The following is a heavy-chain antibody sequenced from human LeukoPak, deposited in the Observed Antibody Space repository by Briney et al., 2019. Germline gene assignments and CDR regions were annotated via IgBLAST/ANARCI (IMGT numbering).Heavy chain of an antibody. CDR2: ASFSETT. J-gene: IGHJ4*02. CDR3: ASRRSSGVCDY. Sequence: SETLSLTCTISGGSITNYYWTWIRQPPGKGLEWIGYASFSETTDYNPSLKNRVTISVDTSKHQFFLKLNSLTAADTAVYYCASRRSSGVCDYWGQGTLVTVSS. CDR1: GGSITNYY. V-gene: IGHV4-59*01. D-gene: IGHD2-8*01.